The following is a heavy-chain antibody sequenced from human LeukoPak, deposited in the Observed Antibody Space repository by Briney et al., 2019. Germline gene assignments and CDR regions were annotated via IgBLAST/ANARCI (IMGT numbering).Heavy chain of an antibody. Sequence: GASVKVSCKASGYSFTSYDVNWVRQATGQGLEWMGWINPNSGYTAYAQKFQGRVTMTRNTSISTAYMELSSLRSEDTAVYYCAKVTGNWSDGFDSWGQGTMVTVS. V-gene: IGHV1-8*01. CDR2: INPNSGYT. J-gene: IGHJ3*02. D-gene: IGHD1-1*01. CDR3: AKVTGNWSDGFDS. CDR1: GYSFTSYD.